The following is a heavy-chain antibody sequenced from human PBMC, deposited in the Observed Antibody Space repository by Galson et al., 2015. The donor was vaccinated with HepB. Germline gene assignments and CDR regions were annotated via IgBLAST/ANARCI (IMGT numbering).Heavy chain of an antibody. D-gene: IGHD4-23*01. CDR1: VGSIRSYY. CDR2: VFYSGST. CDR3: ATYTGNSDLGY. V-gene: IGHV4-59*01. Sequence: ETLSLTCSVSVGSIRSYYWTWIRQPPGKGLEWVGYVFYSGSTNYNPSLKSRLTISLDTSKNQFSLKLTSVTAADTAVYYCATYTGNSDLGYWGQGTLVTVSS. J-gene: IGHJ4*02.